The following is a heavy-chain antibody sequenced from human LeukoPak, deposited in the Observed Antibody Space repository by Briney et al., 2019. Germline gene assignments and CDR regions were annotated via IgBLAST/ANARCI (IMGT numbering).Heavy chain of an antibody. Sequence: ASVKVSCKASGYTFTSYYMHWVRQAPGKGLEWMGIINPSGGSTSYAQKFQGRVTMTRDTSTSTIYMELSSLRSEDTAVYYCAREVGQLLTPKYNWFDPWGQGTLVTVSS. CDR1: GYTFTSYY. V-gene: IGHV1-46*03. CDR3: AREVGQLLTPKYNWFDP. D-gene: IGHD2-2*01. CDR2: INPSGGST. J-gene: IGHJ5*02.